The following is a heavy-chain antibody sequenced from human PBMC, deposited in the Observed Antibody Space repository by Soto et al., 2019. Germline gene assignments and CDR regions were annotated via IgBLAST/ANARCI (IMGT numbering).Heavy chain of an antibody. Sequence: PGGSLRLSCAASGFTFSNYAMSWVRQAPGKGREWVSSISGSGGSTYYADSVKGRFTISRDNSKNSFYLQMNSLRAEDTAIYYCAKGSTTIVSSGINWFDSWGQGTLVTVSS. CDR1: GFTFSNYA. CDR2: ISGSGGST. V-gene: IGHV3-23*01. CDR3: AKGSTTIVSSGINWFDS. J-gene: IGHJ5*01. D-gene: IGHD3-22*01.